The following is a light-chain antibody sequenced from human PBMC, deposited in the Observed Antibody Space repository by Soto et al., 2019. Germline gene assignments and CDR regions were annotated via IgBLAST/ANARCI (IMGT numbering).Light chain of an antibody. CDR2: KNN. Sequence: QSVLTQAPSASGTPGQRVTISCSGSSSNIGSNYVYWYQQFPGMAPKLLIYKNNQRPSGVPDRFSGSKSGTSAYLAISGLLSDDEADYFCAAWDDSLSGHVVFGGGTKVTLL. J-gene: IGLJ2*01. CDR3: AAWDDSLSGHVV. CDR1: SSNIGSNY. V-gene: IGLV1-47*01.